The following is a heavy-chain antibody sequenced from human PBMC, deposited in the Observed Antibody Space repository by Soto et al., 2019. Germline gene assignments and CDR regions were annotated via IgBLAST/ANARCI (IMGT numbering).Heavy chain of an antibody. D-gene: IGHD1-20*01. V-gene: IGHV3-74*01. CDR1: GFTFSSYW. CDR2: INSDGSST. J-gene: IGHJ6*02. CDR3: ARDDPIRGYYYYGMDV. Sequence: PGGSLRLSCAASGFTFSSYWMHWVRQAPGKGLVWVSRINSDGSSTSYADSVKGRFTIPRDNAKNTLYLQMNSLRAEDTAVYYCARDDPIRGYYYYGMDVWGQGTTVTVSS.